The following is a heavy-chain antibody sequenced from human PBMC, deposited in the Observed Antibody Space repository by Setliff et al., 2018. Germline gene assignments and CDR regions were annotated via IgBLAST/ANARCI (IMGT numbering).Heavy chain of an antibody. V-gene: IGHV4-39*01. D-gene: IGHD3-10*01. CDR2: IYYTGDT. J-gene: IGHJ4*01. CDR1: NGSISISDSY. Sequence: SETLSLTCTVSNGSISISDSYWGWIRQSPGKGLEWIGSIYYTGDTWYKQSLEGRVTISVHTSKNQFSLGLTSVTAADTAVYYCARQAGLRGYYGSNSLYYFDFWGRGTLVTVSS. CDR3: ARQAGLRGYYGSNSLYYFDF.